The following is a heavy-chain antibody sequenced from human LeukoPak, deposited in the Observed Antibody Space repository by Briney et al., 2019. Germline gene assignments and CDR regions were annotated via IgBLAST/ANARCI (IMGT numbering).Heavy chain of an antibody. CDR1: GFTFSKYL. D-gene: IGHD6-19*01. J-gene: IGHJ4*02. CDR2: INTDGTTT. V-gene: IGHV3-74*01. Sequence: PGGSLRLSCVASGFTFSKYLMLWVRQAPGKGLESVSHINTDGTTTYYADSVKGRFTVSRDNADNSLYLQMNSLRDEDTAVYYCATKQWLVPQRDSWDQGNRVTVSS. CDR3: ATKQWLVPQRDS.